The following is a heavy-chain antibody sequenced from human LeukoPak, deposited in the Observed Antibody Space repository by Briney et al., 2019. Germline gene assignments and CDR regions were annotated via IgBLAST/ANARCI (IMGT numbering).Heavy chain of an antibody. V-gene: IGHV4-34*01. CDR1: GVSFSGYY. J-gene: IGHJ4*02. CDR3: ARSQILPGRTFDY. Sequence: SETLSLTCAGYGVSFSGYYWSWIRQPPGKGLEWLGEINHSGSSNYNPSLKSRLTISVDTSKNQFSLKLSSVTAADTAVYYCARSQILPGRTFDYWGQGTLVTVSS. CDR2: INHSGSS. D-gene: IGHD3-9*01.